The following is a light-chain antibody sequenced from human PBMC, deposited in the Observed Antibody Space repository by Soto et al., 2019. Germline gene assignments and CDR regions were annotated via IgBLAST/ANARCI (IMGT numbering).Light chain of an antibody. J-gene: IGLJ1*01. V-gene: IGLV2-8*01. Sequence: TQPPPLSVAPVQSLPLFCPRTSSDVGGYNYVSWYQQHPGKAPKLMIYEVSKRPSGVPDRFSGSKSGDTASLTVSGLQAEDEADYYCISYGGSNNHVFGSGTKV. CDR3: ISYGGSNNHV. CDR1: SSDVGGYNY. CDR2: EVS.